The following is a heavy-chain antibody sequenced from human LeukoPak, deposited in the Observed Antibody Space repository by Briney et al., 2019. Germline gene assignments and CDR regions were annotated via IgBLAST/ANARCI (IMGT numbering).Heavy chain of an antibody. J-gene: IGHJ2*01. Sequence: SETLSLTCAVYGGSFSGYYWSWIRQPPGKGLEWIGEINHSGSTNYNPSLKSRVTISVDTSKNQFSLKLSSVTAADTAMYYCARGRGQQLVYWYFDLWGRGTLVTVSS. D-gene: IGHD6-13*01. CDR3: ARGRGQQLVYWYFDL. CDR1: GGSFSGYY. V-gene: IGHV4-34*01. CDR2: INHSGST.